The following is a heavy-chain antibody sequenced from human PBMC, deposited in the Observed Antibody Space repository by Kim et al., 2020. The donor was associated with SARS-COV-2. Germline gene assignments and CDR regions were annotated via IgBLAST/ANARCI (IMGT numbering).Heavy chain of an antibody. J-gene: IGHJ4*02. Sequence: NSVKGRFPIARDHAKNSLSLQLKRLGAEDTAVYYCARRLITMVRGVTFDYWGQGTLVTVSS. CDR3: ARRLITMVRGVTFDY. D-gene: IGHD3-10*01. V-gene: IGHV3-11*04.